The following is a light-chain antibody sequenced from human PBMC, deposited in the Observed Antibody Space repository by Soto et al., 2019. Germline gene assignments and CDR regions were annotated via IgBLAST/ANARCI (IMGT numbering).Light chain of an antibody. Sequence: EVVLTQSPGTLSLSPGERATLSCRASENVSNNYLAWYQQKPGQAPRLLLFGSSDRAAGIPDRFNGSGSGTDFTLTISRLEPEDFAVYYWQQYGSSPPYTFGQGTKLQIK. V-gene: IGKV3-20*01. CDR1: ENVSNNY. CDR3: QQYGSSPPYT. CDR2: GSS. J-gene: IGKJ2*01.